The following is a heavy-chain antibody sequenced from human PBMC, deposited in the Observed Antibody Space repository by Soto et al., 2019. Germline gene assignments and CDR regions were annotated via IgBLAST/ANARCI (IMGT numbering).Heavy chain of an antibody. D-gene: IGHD2-15*01. CDR1: GRSLSGSW. CDR3: VRHTSTLDQ. V-gene: IGHV5-51*01. CDR2: IYPGDSDT. Sequence: EVQLVQSGAEVKTSGEALRLSCQGSGRSLSGSWIAWVRQVHGKGLEWMGIIYPGDSDTRYSPSFQGQVTISADMSINTAYLQWSTLKASDSAIYYCVRHTSTLDQWGQGTRVTVSS. J-gene: IGHJ5*02.